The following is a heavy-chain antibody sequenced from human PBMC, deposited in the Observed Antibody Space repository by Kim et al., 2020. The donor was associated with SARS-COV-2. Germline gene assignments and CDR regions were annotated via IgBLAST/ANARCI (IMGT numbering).Heavy chain of an antibody. CDR1: GYAFTGFG. CDR3: VRGTEGFY. Sequence: ASVKVSCKASGYAFTGFGVSWVRQAPGQGLEWMAWISPYEGTTVFAQNMQDRIIITTDIPTSTAYMELRSLRSDDTAVYYCVRGTEGFYWGQGTLVTVSS. CDR2: ISPYEGTT. J-gene: IGHJ4*02. V-gene: IGHV1-18*01.